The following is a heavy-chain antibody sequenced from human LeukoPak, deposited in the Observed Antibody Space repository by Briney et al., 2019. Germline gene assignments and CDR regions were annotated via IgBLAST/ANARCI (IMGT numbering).Heavy chain of an antibody. V-gene: IGHV4-59*01. J-gene: IGHJ4*02. CDR1: GGSISSYY. D-gene: IGHD5-24*01. CDR2: MYYSGST. Sequence: PSETLSLTCTVSGGSISSYYWSWIRQPPGKGLEWIAYMYYSGSTNYNPSLKSRVTISVDTSKNQFSLKLSSVTAADTAVYYCARDDDYNFWYFDYWGQGTLVTVSS. CDR3: ARDDDYNFWYFDY.